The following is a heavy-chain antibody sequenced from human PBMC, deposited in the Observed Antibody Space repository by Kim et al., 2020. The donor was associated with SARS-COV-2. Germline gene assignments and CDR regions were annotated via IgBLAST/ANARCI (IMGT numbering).Heavy chain of an antibody. CDR3: TTEVFKWFVESWGVDDY. D-gene: IGHD3-10*01. CDR1: GFTFSNAW. V-gene: IGHV3-15*01. Sequence: GGSLRLSCAASGFTFSNAWMSWVRQAPGKGLEWVGRIKSKTDGGTTDYAAPVKGRFTISRDDSKNTLYLQMNSLKTEDTAVYYCTTEVFKWFVESWGVDDYWGQGTLVTVSS. CDR2: IKSKTDGGTT. J-gene: IGHJ4*02.